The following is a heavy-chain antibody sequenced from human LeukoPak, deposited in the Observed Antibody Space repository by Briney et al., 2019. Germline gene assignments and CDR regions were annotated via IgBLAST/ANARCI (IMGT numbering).Heavy chain of an antibody. V-gene: IGHV5-51*01. CDR1: GYRFTTYW. CDR3: ARQITDQSSGYDSIDY. D-gene: IGHD5-12*01. Sequence: GESLKISCKASGYRFTTYWIGWVRQMPGKGLDWMGIIYPGDSDTRYSPSFEGQVTISADKSITTAYLQWSSLKASDTAMYYCARQITDQSSGYDSIDYWGQGTLVTVSS. CDR2: IYPGDSDT. J-gene: IGHJ4*02.